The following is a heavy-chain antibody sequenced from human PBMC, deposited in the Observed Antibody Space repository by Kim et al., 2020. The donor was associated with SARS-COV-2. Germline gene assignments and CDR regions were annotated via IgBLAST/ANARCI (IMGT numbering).Heavy chain of an antibody. J-gene: IGHJ4*02. Sequence: GGSLRLSCVASGFTFSGYWMTWVRQAPGKGPECVANINQDGSEKYYVDSVKGRFTISRDNTENSLYLQMDSLRAEDTAVYYCVRGQGWVDYWGQGTLVTVSS. V-gene: IGHV3-7*01. CDR2: INQDGSEK. D-gene: IGHD1-26*01. CDR3: VRGQGWVDY. CDR1: GFTFSGYW.